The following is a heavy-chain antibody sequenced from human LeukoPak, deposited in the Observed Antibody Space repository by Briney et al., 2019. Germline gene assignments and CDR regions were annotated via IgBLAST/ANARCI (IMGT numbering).Heavy chain of an antibody. CDR1: GFIFSSHG. D-gene: IGHD6-19*01. Sequence: GGSLRLSCAASGFIFSSHGMNWVRQAPGKGLEWVSGISPSGDITYYADSVKGRFTISRDNSKNTLYLQMNSLRAEDTAVYHCAKDLLPVAANWWGQGTLVTVSS. CDR2: ISPSGDIT. CDR3: AKDLLPVAANW. J-gene: IGHJ4*02. V-gene: IGHV3-23*01.